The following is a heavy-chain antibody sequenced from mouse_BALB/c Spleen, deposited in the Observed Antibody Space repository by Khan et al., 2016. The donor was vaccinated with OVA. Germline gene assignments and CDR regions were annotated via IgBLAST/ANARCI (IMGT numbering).Heavy chain of an antibody. CDR3: ARNPFAY. J-gene: IGHJ3*01. CDR2: IDPYDSET. Sequence: QVQLQQSGAELVRPGASVKLSCEASGYTFNSYWMNWVKQSPDQGLEWIGRIDPYDSETHSNQNFKDKAILTVDKSSSTAYMQLSSLTSEDSAVYYCARNPFAYWGQGTLVTVSA. CDR1: GYTFNSYW. V-gene: IGHV1-74*01.